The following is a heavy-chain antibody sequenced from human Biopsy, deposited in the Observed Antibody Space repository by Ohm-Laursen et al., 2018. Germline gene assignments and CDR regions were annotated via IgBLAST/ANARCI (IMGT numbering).Heavy chain of an antibody. CDR2: KNNNGST. V-gene: IGHV4-34*01. CDR1: GGSFRGFF. J-gene: IGHJ5*02. D-gene: IGHD3-10*01. Sequence: SDTLSLTCAVYGGSFRGFFLSWIRPTPREGVGGGGGKNNNGSTNYKPSLDTRVAISADTSKNQFSLNLYSVTAADTAVYFCARGLPRIAPMVRGRRTWFDPWGQGTLVTVSS. CDR3: ARGLPRIAPMVRGRRTWFDP.